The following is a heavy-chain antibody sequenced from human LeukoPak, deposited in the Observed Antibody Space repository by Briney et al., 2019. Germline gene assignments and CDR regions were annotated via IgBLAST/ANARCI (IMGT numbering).Heavy chain of an antibody. Sequence: GGSLRLSCAASGFTLSSYAMSWVRQAPGKGLEWVSAISGSGGSTYYADSVKGRFTISRDNSKNTLYLQMNSLRAEDTAVYYCAKEPQPVLLWFGDLGAFDIWGQGTMVTVSS. CDR3: AKEPQPVLLWFGDLGAFDI. J-gene: IGHJ3*02. CDR1: GFTLSSYA. V-gene: IGHV3-23*01. CDR2: ISGSGGST. D-gene: IGHD3-10*01.